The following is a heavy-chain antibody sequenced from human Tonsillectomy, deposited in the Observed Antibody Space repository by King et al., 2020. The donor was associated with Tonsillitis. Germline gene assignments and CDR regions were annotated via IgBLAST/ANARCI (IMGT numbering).Heavy chain of an antibody. Sequence: VQLVESGGGLVQPGRSLRLSCAASGFTFDDYAMHWVRQAPGKGLEWVSGISWNSGSIGYADSVKGRFTISRDNAQNSLYLQMNSLRAEDTALYYCAKDMACMLGMTMIVVTGVIEGMEVWGQGTTVTVSS. CDR3: AKDMACMLGMTMIVVTGVIEGMEV. J-gene: IGHJ6*02. D-gene: IGHD3-22*01. CDR2: ISWNSGSI. V-gene: IGHV3-9*01. CDR1: GFTFDDYA.